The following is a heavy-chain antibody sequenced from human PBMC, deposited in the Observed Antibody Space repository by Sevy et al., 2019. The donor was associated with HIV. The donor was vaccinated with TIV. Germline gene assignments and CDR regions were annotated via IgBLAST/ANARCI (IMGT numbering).Heavy chain of an antibody. CDR1: GFTFSSYA. V-gene: IGHV3-23*01. Sequence: GSLRLSCAASGFTFSSYAMSWVRQAPGKGLEWVSAISGSGGSTYYADSVKGRFTISRDNSKNTLYLQMNSLRAEDTAVYYCAKDCYCSSTSCYTGFDYWGQGTLVTVSS. CDR2: ISGSGGST. CDR3: AKDCYCSSTSCYTGFDY. J-gene: IGHJ4*02. D-gene: IGHD2-2*02.